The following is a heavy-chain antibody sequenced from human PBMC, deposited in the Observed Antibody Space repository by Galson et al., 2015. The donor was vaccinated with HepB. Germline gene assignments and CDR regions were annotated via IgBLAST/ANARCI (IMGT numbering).Heavy chain of an antibody. J-gene: IGHJ4*02. CDR1: GGTFSSYA. V-gene: IGHV1-69*04. CDR3: ARQSDTTVTTLDY. D-gene: IGHD4-17*01. CDR2: IIPILGIA. Sequence: SVKVSCKASGGTFSSYAINWVRQAPGQGLEWMGRIIPILGIANYAQKFQGRVTITADKSTSTAYMELSSLRSEDTAVYYCARQSDTTVTTLDYWGQGTLVTVSS.